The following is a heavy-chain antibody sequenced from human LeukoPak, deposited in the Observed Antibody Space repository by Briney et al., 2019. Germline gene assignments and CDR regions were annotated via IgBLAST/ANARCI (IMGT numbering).Heavy chain of an antibody. CDR2: ISGSGGST. CDR1: GFTFSSYA. CDR3: AKDRHAPGRYCSSTSCFPFDS. D-gene: IGHD2-2*01. V-gene: IGHV3-23*01. Sequence: GGSLRLSCAASGFTFSSYAMSWVRQAPGKVLEWVSGISGSGGSTYYADSVKGRFTISRDNTKNTLYLQMNSLRAEDTAVYYCAKDRHAPGRYCSSTSCFPFDSWGQGTLVTVSS. J-gene: IGHJ5*01.